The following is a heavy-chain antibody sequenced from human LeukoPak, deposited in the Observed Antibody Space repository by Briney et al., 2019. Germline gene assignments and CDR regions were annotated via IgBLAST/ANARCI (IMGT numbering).Heavy chain of an antibody. Sequence: PSEPLSLPCTVSGGSISSYYWSWIRKPPGKGLEWIGYIYTSGSTNYNPSLKSRVAISVDTSKNQLSLKLSSVTAADTSVYYCARHGSYGSFDYWGQGTLVTVSS. J-gene: IGHJ4*02. V-gene: IGHV4-4*09. D-gene: IGHD3-10*01. CDR1: GGSISSYY. CDR3: ARHGSYGSFDY. CDR2: IYTSGST.